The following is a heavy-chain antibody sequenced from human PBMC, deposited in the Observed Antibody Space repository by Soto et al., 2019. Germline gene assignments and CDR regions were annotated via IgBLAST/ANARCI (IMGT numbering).Heavy chain of an antibody. CDR1: WYSLTSYW. D-gene: IGHD6-6*01. Sequence: LGESPKIPFKGSWYSLTSYWISWVRQMPRKGVEWMGRIDPSDSYTNYSPSFQGHVTISADKSISTAYLQWSSLKASDTAMYYCARHFGEGSSYALYYYYGMDVWGQGTTVTVSS. CDR3: ARHFGEGSSYALYYYYGMDV. CDR2: IDPSDSYT. V-gene: IGHV5-10-1*01. J-gene: IGHJ6*02.